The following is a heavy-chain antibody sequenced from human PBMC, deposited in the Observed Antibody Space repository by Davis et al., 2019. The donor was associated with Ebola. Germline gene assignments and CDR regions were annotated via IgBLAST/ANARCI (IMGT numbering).Heavy chain of an antibody. CDR2: IKQDGSEK. CDR3: ARDYDFWVATHAFDI. CDR1: GFTFSSYW. J-gene: IGHJ3*02. D-gene: IGHD3-3*01. Sequence: PGGSLRLSCAASGFTFSSYWMSWVRQAPGKGLEWVANIKQDGSEKYYVDSVKGRFTISRDNAKNSLYLQMNSLRAEDTAVYYCARDYDFWVATHAFDIWGQGTMVTVSS. V-gene: IGHV3-7*01.